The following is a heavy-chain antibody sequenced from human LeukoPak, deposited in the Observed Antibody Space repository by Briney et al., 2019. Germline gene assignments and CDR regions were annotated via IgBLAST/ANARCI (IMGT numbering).Heavy chain of an antibody. V-gene: IGHV1-8*01. CDR3: ARRNTIMVAGLDY. J-gene: IGHJ4*02. D-gene: IGHD5-24*01. CDR2: MNPNSGNT. CDR1: GYTFTSYD. Sequence: ASVKVSCMASGYTFTSYDISWVRQATGQELEWMGWMNPNSGNTGYAQKFQGRVTMTRNTSISTAFMELSSLRSEDTAVYYCARRNTIMVAGLDYWGQETLVTVSS.